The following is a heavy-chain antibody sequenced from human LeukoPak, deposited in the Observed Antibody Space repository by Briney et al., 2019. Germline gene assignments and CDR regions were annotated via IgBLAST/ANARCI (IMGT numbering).Heavy chain of an antibody. D-gene: IGHD1-26*01. V-gene: IGHV3-23*01. J-gene: IGHJ4*02. CDR1: GFTFSSYA. CDR3: AKQSGSYYSLFDY. Sequence: GGSLRLSCAASGFTFSSYAMSWVRQAPGKGPEWVSAISGSGGSTYYADSVKGRFTISRDNSKNTLYLQMNSLRAEDTAVYYCAKQSGSYYSLFDYWGQGTLVTVSS. CDR2: ISGSGGST.